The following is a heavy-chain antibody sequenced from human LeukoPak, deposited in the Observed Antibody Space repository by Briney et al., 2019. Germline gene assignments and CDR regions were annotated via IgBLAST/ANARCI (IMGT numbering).Heavy chain of an antibody. J-gene: IGHJ4*02. CDR3: ARLNYDILTGYYYYDY. D-gene: IGHD3-9*01. Sequence: PGGSLRLSCAASGFTFKLYWMHWVRQVPGKRPVWVSRINDDGSDTIYADSVRGRFTISRDNAKNSLYLQMNSLRAEDTAVYYCARLNYDILTGYYYYDYWGQGTLVTVSS. CDR2: INDDGSDT. CDR1: GFTFKLYW. V-gene: IGHV3-74*01.